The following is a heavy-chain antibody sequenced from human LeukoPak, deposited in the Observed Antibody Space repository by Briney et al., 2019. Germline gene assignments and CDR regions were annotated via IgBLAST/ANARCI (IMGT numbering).Heavy chain of an antibody. CDR1: GFTVSSNY. D-gene: IGHD3-10*01. CDR3: AKGAGKGELLYAFDI. V-gene: IGHV3-53*05. Sequence: GGSLRLSCAASGFTVSSNYMNWVRQAPGQGLEWVSGIYVDGSTYYADSVKGRFTISRDNSKNTLYLQMNSLRAEDTAVYYCAKGAGKGELLYAFDIWGQGTMVTVSS. CDR2: IYVDGST. J-gene: IGHJ3*02.